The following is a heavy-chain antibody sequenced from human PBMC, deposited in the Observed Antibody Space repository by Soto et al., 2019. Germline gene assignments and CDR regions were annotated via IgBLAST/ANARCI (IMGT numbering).Heavy chain of an antibody. CDR2: ISTYSGNT. D-gene: IGHD3-16*01. J-gene: IGHJ6*02. CDR1: GYKFITYG. V-gene: IGHV1-18*04. CDR3: ARGLGTNGLDV. Sequence: SVKVSCQASGYKFITYGITWVRQAPGQGLEWMGGISTYSGNTDYAQSLQDRVTMTTDTSTSTVYMEQGSLRSDDTAVYYCARGLGTNGLDVWGQGTAVTVSS.